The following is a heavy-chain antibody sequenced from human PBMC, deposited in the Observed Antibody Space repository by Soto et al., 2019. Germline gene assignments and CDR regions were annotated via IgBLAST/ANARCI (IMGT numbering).Heavy chain of an antibody. V-gene: IGHV1-2*04. CDR3: ARGDIGSGSYYSAFDI. J-gene: IGHJ3*02. CDR1: GYTFTGYY. CDR2: INPNSGGT. D-gene: IGHD1-26*01. Sequence: ASVKVSCKASGYTFTGYYMHWVRQAPGQGLEWMGWINPNSGGTNYAQKFQGWVTMTRGTSISTAYMELSRLRSDDTAVYYCARGDIGSGSYYSAFDIWGQGTMVTVSS.